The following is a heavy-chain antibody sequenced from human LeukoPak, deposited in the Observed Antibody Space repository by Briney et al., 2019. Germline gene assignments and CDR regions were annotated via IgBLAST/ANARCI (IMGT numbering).Heavy chain of an antibody. D-gene: IGHD3-10*01. J-gene: IGHJ4*02. CDR3: TRDRGYNSFDY. V-gene: IGHV3-7*01. Sequence: PGGSLRLSCAVSGVTFSNLWMTWVRQAPGKGLEWVANINPDGSVKNYADSMKGRFTISRDNAKNSLYLQMNSLRAEDAAVYYCTRDRGYNSFDYWGQGTLVTVSS. CDR1: GVTFSNLW. CDR2: INPDGSVK.